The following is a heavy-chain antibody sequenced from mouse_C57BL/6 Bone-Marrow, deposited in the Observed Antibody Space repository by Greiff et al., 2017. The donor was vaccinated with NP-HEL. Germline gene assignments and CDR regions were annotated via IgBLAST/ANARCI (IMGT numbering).Heavy chain of an antibody. J-gene: IGHJ2*01. CDR2: INPNNGGT. V-gene: IGHV1-26*01. CDR3: ARGKVNY. CDR1: GYTFTDYY. Sequence: VQLQQSGPELVKPGASVKISCKASGYTFTDYYMNWVKQSHGKSLEWIGDINPNNGGTSYNQKFKGKATLTVDKSSSTAYMELRSLTSEDSAVYYCARGKVNYWGQGTTLTVSS. D-gene: IGHD1-3*01.